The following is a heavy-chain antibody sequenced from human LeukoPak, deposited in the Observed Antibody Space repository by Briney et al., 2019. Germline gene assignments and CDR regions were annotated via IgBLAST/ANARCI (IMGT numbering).Heavy chain of an antibody. CDR2: INHSGST. CDR1: GGSFSGYY. D-gene: IGHD2-15*01. J-gene: IGHJ3*02. CDR3: ASLVVVAAEYAFDI. Sequence: SETLSLTCAVYGGSFSGYYWSWIRQPPGKGLEWIGEINHSGSTNYNPSLKSRVTISVDTSKNQFSLKLSSVTAADTAVYYCASLVVVAAEYAFDIWGQGTMVTVSS. V-gene: IGHV4-34*01.